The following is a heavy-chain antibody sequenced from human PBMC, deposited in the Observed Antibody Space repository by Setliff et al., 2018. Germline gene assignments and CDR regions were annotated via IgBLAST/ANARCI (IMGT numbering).Heavy chain of an antibody. J-gene: IGHJ3*02. Sequence: ASVKVSCKASGYTLSKYYMHWVRQAPGQGLEWMGIINPSGGLTKYAQKFQGRVTMTSDTSTNTVYLEVSSLRSEATAVYFCARDRFYNSWSGTSITAPHDAFDIWGQGTMVTV. CDR3: ARDRFYNSWSGTSITAPHDAFDI. CDR1: GYTLSKYY. V-gene: IGHV1-46*03. CDR2: INPSGGLT. D-gene: IGHD3-3*01.